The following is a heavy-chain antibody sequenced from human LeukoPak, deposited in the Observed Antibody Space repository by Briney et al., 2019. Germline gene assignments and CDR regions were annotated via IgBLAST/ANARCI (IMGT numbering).Heavy chain of an antibody. V-gene: IGHV4-61*02. CDR3: ARDRRYYYGSGAYYFDY. CDR2: IYTSGST. CDR1: GGSISSGSYY. D-gene: IGHD3-10*01. J-gene: IGHJ4*02. Sequence: SQTLSLTCTVSGGSISSGSYYWSWIRQPAGKGLEWIGRIYTSGSTNYNPSLKSRVTISVDTSKNQFSLKLSSVTAADTAVYYCARDRRYYYGSGAYYFDYWGQGTLVTVSS.